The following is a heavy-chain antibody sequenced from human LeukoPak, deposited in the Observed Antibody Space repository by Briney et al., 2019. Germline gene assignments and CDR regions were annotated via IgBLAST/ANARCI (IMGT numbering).Heavy chain of an antibody. CDR3: ARGDYYDSSGYLFDTDAFDI. V-gene: IGHV4-39*07. Sequence: TSETLSLTCTVSGGSISDSNYYWGWIRQPPGRGLEWIANIYYSGSAYYSPSLKSRVTISVDTSKNQFSLKLSSVTAADTAVYYCARGDYYDSSGYLFDTDAFDIWGQGTMVTVSS. CDR1: GGSISDSNYY. J-gene: IGHJ3*02. CDR2: IYYSGSA. D-gene: IGHD3-22*01.